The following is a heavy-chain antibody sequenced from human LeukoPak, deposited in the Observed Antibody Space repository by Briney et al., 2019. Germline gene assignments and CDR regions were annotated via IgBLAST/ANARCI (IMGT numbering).Heavy chain of an antibody. V-gene: IGHV3-64D*06. J-gene: IGHJ4*02. CDR2: ISSNGGST. CDR1: GFTFSSYA. D-gene: IGHD4-17*01. CDR3: VKDLNYGDYLFDY. Sequence: GGSLRLCCSASGFTFSSYAMHWVRQAPGKGLEYVSAISSNGGSTYYADSVKGRFTISRDNSKNTLYLQMSSLRAEDTAVYYCVKDLNYGDYLFDYWGQGTLVTVSS.